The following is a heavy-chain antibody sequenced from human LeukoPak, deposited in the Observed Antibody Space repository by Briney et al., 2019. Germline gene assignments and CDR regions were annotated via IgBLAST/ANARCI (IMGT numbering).Heavy chain of an antibody. Sequence: GGSLRLSCAASGFAFSSYAMSWVRQPPGKGLEWVSVISRRDDYTYYADSVKGRFTISRDNSKNTLYLQMNSLRAEDTAVYYCARALYSYGSMDVWGQGTTVTVSS. CDR2: ISRRDDYT. CDR1: GFAFSSYA. J-gene: IGHJ6*02. CDR3: ARALYSYGSMDV. D-gene: IGHD5-18*01. V-gene: IGHV3-23*01.